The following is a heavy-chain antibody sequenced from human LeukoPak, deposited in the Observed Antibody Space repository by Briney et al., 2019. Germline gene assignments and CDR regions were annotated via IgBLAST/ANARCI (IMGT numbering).Heavy chain of an antibody. CDR2: VYYSGST. J-gene: IGHJ4*02. CDR1: GGSISSYY. V-gene: IGHV4-59*08. CDR3: ARRDGYNLIKR. Sequence: SETLSLTCTVSGGSISSYYWSWIRQPPGKGLEWIGYVYYSGSTNYNPSLKSRVSISVDTSKNQFSLKLTSVTAADTAVYYCARRDGYNLIKRWGQGTLVTVSS. D-gene: IGHD5-24*01.